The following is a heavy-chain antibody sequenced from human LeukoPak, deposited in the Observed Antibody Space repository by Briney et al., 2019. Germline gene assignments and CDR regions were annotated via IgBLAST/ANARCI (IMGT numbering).Heavy chain of an antibody. Sequence: GKSLRLSCAASGFTFSSYGMHWVRQAPGKGLVWVSRINTDGSDTSYADSVKGRFTISRDNAKNTLYLQMSSLRAEDTAVYYCARVESGSCSNTRCRNIDYWGQGTLVTVSS. J-gene: IGHJ4*02. CDR3: ARVESGSCSNTRCRNIDY. V-gene: IGHV3-74*01. CDR1: GFTFSSYG. CDR2: INTDGSDT. D-gene: IGHD2-2*01.